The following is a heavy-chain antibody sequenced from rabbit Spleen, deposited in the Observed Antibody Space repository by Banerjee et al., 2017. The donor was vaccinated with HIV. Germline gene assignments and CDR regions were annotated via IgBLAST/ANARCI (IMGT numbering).Heavy chain of an antibody. J-gene: IGHJ4*01. D-gene: IGHD5-1*01. CDR2: FYTSSGNT. CDR1: GLDFSSYYY. Sequence: QSLEESGGDLVKPGASLTLTCTASGLDFSSYYYMCWVRQAPGKGLEWIGCFYTSSGNTYYASWAKGRFTISKTSSTTVTLRMTSLTAADRATYFCARDLVVAIGWNFNLWGPGTLVTVS. V-gene: IGHV1S40*01. CDR3: ARDLVVAIGWNFNL.